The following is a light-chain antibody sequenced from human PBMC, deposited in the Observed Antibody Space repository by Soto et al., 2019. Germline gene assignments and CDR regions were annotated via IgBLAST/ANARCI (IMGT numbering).Light chain of an antibody. V-gene: IGKV1-5*03. J-gene: IGKJ4*01. Sequence: DIQMTQSPSTLSASVGDRVTITCRASQSISSWLAWYQQKPGKAPKLLIYKASSLEGGVPSRFSGSGSGTDFTLTFSSLQPDEFATYYCQQYHSYSLTFGGGTKVDIK. CDR3: QQYHSYSLT. CDR1: QSISSW. CDR2: KAS.